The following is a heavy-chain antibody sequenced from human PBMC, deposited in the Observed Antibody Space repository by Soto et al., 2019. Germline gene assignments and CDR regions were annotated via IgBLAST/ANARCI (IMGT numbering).Heavy chain of an antibody. D-gene: IGHD3-9*01. Sequence: QVQLVESGGGVVQXGTSLTLSCGTSGFTFNSYCMHWLRQAPGKGLEWVAVLWYEGTTKHYADSVKGRFAVSRDSSKNTLYLQMNSLRLDDSAVYYCARGGRPDGLHFDYWGQGVLVSVSS. J-gene: IGHJ4*02. CDR2: LWYEGTTK. CDR1: GFTFNSYC. V-gene: IGHV3-33*08. CDR3: ARGGRPDGLHFDY.